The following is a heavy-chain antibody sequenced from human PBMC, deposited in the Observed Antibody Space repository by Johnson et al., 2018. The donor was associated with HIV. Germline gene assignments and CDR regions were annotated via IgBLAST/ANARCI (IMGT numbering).Heavy chain of an antibody. Sequence: VQLVESGGGLVTPGGSLRLSCAASGLTFSNAWMSWVRQAPGKGLEWIGRIKSKTDGGTTDYAAPVKGRFSISRDDSNNTLYLQMNSLKTEDTALYYCTTAIYSYDTRDTRAFDIWGQGTMVTVSS. J-gene: IGHJ3*02. D-gene: IGHD3-22*01. CDR3: TTAIYSYDTRDTRAFDI. CDR2: IKSKTDGGTT. V-gene: IGHV3-15*01. CDR1: GLTFSNAW.